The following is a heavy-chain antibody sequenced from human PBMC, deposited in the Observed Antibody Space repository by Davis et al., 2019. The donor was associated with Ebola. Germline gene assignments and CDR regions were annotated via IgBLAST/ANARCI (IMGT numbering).Heavy chain of an antibody. CDR3: AGGDFWSGRFDY. CDR2: VSGNAGGT. D-gene: IGHD3-3*01. CDR1: GFTFSSYW. Sequence: GESLKISCAASGFTFSSYWMSWVRQAPGKGLEWVSAVSGNAGGTYYADSVKGRFTISRDNSRNTLFLQMNSLRAEDTAVYYCAGGDFWSGRFDYWGQGTLVTVSS. J-gene: IGHJ4*02. V-gene: IGHV3-23*01.